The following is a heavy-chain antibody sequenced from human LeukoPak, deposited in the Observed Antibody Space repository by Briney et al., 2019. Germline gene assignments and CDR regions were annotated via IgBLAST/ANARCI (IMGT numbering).Heavy chain of an antibody. CDR3: SKVGQLVFDY. D-gene: IGHD6-6*01. CDR2: INPGDGTT. Sequence: GASVKVSCKTSGYTFTNDYMHWVRQAPGQGLEWMGVINPGDGTTKYAQKFQGRVTTTRDTSTSTLYMELSSLRSEDTAMYYCSKVGQLVFDYWGQGTLVTVSS. V-gene: IGHV1-46*03. J-gene: IGHJ4*02. CDR1: GYTFTNDY.